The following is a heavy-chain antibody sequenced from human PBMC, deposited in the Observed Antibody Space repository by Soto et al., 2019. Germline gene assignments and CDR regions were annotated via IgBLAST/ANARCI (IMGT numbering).Heavy chain of an antibody. CDR3: AKAPNCSGGSCYSGLNYFDY. CDR2: ICCCDRST. D-gene: IGHD2-15*01. J-gene: IGHJ4*02. Sequence: GGSLRLSCAASGSTFSNCAMSWVRQAPGKGLEWVSIICCCDRSTYYADSVKGRFTISRDNSKNTLDLQMNSLRAEDTAEYYCAKAPNCSGGSCYSGLNYFDYWGQGVLVTVSS. V-gene: IGHV3-23*01. CDR1: GSTFSNCA.